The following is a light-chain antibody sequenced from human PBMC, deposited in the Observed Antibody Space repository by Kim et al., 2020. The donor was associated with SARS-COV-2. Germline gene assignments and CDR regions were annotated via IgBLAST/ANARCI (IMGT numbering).Light chain of an antibody. CDR3: QHYNNWPPEGT. CDR1: QSVSRN. V-gene: IGKV3D-15*03. Sequence: EIIMTQSPATLSVSPGERATLSCRASQSVSRNLAWYQQKPGQAPRLLIYDASIRATGVPARVSGSGSGTEFTLTISILQSEDLGVYYCQHYNNWPPEGTFGQGTKVDIK. CDR2: DAS. J-gene: IGKJ1*01.